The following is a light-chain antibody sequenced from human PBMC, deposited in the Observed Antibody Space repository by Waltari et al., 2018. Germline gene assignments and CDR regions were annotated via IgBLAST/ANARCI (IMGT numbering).Light chain of an antibody. V-gene: IGKV1-5*03. J-gene: IGKJ1*01. Sequence: DIQMTQSPSTLSASIGDRVTITCRASQSISTWLAWYQQKPGKAPKLLIYKASTLESGVPSRFSGSGSGTEFTLTISSLQPDDFATYYCQQYNSTFGQGTKVEI. CDR1: QSISTW. CDR3: QQYNST. CDR2: KAS.